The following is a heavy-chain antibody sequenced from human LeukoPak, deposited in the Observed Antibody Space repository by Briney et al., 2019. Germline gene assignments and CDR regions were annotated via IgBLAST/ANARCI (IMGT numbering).Heavy chain of an antibody. V-gene: IGHV4-38-2*02. Sequence: SETLSLTCTVSGYSISSGYYWGWIRQPPGKGLEWIGSIYHSGSTYYNPSLKSRVTISVDTSKNQFSLKLSSVTAADTAVYYCASYYDSSGPVDYWGQGTLVTVSS. D-gene: IGHD3-22*01. CDR3: ASYYDSSGPVDY. CDR1: GYSISSGYY. CDR2: IYHSGST. J-gene: IGHJ4*02.